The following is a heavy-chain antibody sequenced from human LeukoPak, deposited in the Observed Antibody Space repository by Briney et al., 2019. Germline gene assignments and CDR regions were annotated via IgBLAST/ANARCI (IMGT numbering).Heavy chain of an antibody. CDR3: ARGDLGSHCSSTSCYNSTKPHNWFDP. CDR1: GGSISSSSYY. J-gene: IGHJ5*02. D-gene: IGHD2-2*02. V-gene: IGHV4-39*07. Sequence: PSETLSLTCTVSGGSISSSSYYWGWIRQPPGKGLEWIGSIYYSGSTYYNPSLKSRVTISVDTSKNQFSLKLSSVTAADTAVYYCARGDLGSHCSSTSCYNSTKPHNWFDPWGQGTLVTVSS. CDR2: IYYSGST.